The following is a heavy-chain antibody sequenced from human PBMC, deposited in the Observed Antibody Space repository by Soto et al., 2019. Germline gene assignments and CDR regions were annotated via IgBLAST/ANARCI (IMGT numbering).Heavy chain of an antibody. Sequence: SETLSLTCAVYGGSFSGYYWTWIRQSPEKGLEWIGEVNPSGTTYYNPSLKTRVTISVHTPKNQFSLKMSSVTAADTAVYYCARGIGYCSSINCYSSRRLRFDSWGQGTLVTVSS. D-gene: IGHD2-2*01. CDR2: VNPSGTT. CDR3: ARGIGYCSSINCYSSRRLRFDS. J-gene: IGHJ4*02. V-gene: IGHV4-34*01. CDR1: GGSFSGYY.